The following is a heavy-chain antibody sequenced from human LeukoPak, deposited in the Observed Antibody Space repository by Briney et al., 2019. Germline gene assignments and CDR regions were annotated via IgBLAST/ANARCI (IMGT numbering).Heavy chain of an antibody. V-gene: IGHV3-13*01. J-gene: IGHJ4*02. CDR2: IATAGDT. Sequence: GGSLRLSCAASGFTFSSYGMHWVRQVTGKGLEWVSTIATAGDTYYSDSVKGRFTISRENAKNSFYLQMNSLRAGDTALYYCARGPSHYDSSGYYVRFDYWGQGTLVTVSA. D-gene: IGHD3-22*01. CDR3: ARGPSHYDSSGYYVRFDY. CDR1: GFTFSSYG.